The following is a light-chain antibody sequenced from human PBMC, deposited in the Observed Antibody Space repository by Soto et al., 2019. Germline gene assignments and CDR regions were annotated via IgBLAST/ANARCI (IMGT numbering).Light chain of an antibody. CDR2: DAS. V-gene: IGKV3-20*01. CDR1: QTVRNNY. Sequence: VLTQSPGTLSLSLEETATLSCRASQTVRNNYLAWYQQKPGQAPSLLIYDASSRATGIPDRFSVGVSGTDFTLTISRLEPEDFAVDYCQHYSSYPLTFGGGNKVDI. CDR3: QHYSSYPLT. J-gene: IGKJ4*01.